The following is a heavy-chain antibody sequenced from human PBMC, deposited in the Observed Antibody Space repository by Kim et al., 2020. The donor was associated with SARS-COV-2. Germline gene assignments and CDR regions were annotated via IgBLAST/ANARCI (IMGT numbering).Heavy chain of an antibody. D-gene: IGHD4-17*01. V-gene: IGHV3-49*02. CDR3: TRALRDGMDV. Sequence: TECAAAVKGRLTISSDDSKSNAYLQMNSLKTGDTAVYYCTRALRDGMDVWGQGTTVTVS. J-gene: IGHJ6*02. CDR2: T.